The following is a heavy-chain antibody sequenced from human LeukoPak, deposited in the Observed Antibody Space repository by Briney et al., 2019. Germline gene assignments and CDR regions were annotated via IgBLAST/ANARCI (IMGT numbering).Heavy chain of an antibody. CDR2: IYYSGST. V-gene: IGHV4-59*08. CDR1: GGSISSYY. Sequence: SETLSLTCTVSGGSISSYYWSWIRRPAGKGLEWSGYIYYSGSTNYNPSLKSRVTISVDTSKNQFSLKPSSVTAADTAVYYCARHNPTGTGTNWWFDPWGQGTLVTVSS. D-gene: IGHD1-7*01. CDR3: ARHNPTGTGTNWWFDP. J-gene: IGHJ5*02.